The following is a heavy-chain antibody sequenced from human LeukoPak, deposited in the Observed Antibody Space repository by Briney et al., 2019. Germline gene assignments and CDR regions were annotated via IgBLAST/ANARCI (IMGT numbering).Heavy chain of an antibody. V-gene: IGHV3-30*02. Sequence: TGGSLRLSCAASGFTFSSYGMHWVRQAPGKGLEWVAFIRYDGSNKYYAVSVKGRFTISRDNSKNTLYLQMNSLRAEDTAVYYCAKDKILGYCSSASCLGFDPWGQGTLVTVSS. CDR1: GFTFSSYG. J-gene: IGHJ5*02. D-gene: IGHD2-2*01. CDR3: AKDKILGYCSSASCLGFDP. CDR2: IRYDGSNK.